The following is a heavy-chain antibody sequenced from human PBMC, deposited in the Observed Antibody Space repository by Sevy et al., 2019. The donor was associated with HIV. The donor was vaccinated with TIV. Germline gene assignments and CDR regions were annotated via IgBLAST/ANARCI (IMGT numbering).Heavy chain of an antibody. V-gene: IGHV3-15*01. CDR1: GFTFSNAW. CDR2: IKSKTDGGTT. Sequence: GGSLRLSCAASGFTFSNAWMSWVRQAPGKGLEWVGRIKSKTDGGTTDYAAPVKGRFTISRDDSKNTLYLQMNSLKTEDTAVYYCTTHLGYCSGGSCYYFLGWGQRTLVTVSS. CDR3: TTHLGYCSGGSCYYFLG. J-gene: IGHJ4*02. D-gene: IGHD2-15*01.